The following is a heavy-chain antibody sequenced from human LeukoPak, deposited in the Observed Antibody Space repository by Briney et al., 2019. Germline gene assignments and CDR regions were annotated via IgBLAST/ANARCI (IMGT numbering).Heavy chain of an antibody. V-gene: IGHV3-7*01. CDR2: IKQDGSEK. Sequence: EGSLRLSCAASGFTFTTYWMNWVRQAPGKGLEWVANIKQDGSEKYYVDSVKGRFTISRDNGKNSLYLQMNSLRAEDTALYYCARAGMDGRGYYQGFDYWGQGTLVTVSS. CDR3: ARAGMDGRGYYQGFDY. J-gene: IGHJ4*02. CDR1: GFTFTTYW. D-gene: IGHD3-22*01.